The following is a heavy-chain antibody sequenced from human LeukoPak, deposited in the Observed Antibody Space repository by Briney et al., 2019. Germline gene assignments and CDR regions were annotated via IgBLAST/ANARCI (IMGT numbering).Heavy chain of an antibody. CDR2: VNQDGSVR. D-gene: IGHD6-19*01. V-gene: IGHV3-7*01. Sequence: GGSLRPSCAVSGFTFRHYLMSWGRQAPGKGVEGVANVNQDGSVRYHVDSVRGRFTNSRDNAKNSVSLQMDSLRAEDTAVYYCVRDGSTGWHFDYWGQGILVTVSS. CDR1: GFTFRHYL. J-gene: IGHJ4*02. CDR3: VRDGSTGWHFDY.